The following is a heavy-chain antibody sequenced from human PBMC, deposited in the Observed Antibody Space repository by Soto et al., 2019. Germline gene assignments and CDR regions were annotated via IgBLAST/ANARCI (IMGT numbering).Heavy chain of an antibody. Sequence: SETLSLTCTVSGDSITSADYYWSWIRQPPGKGLECFGYIYYSGNTYYNPSLKSRIIISVDTSKNQFSLKLSSVTAADTAVYYCDRVSKGRPYYYGMDVWGPGTTVTVYS. CDR2: IYYSGNT. D-gene: IGHD1-1*01. CDR3: DRVSKGRPYYYGMDV. V-gene: IGHV4-30-4*01. J-gene: IGHJ6*02. CDR1: GDSITSADYY.